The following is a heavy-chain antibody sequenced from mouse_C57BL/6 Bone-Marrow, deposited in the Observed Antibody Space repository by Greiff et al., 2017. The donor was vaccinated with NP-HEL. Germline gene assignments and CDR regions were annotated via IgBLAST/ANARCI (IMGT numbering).Heavy chain of an antibody. D-gene: IGHD2-2*01. CDR3: ARHSMVTTGNYYAMDY. CDR2: ISSGGSYT. CDR1: GFTFSSYG. J-gene: IGHJ4*01. Sequence: EVKLMESGGDLVKPGGSLKLSCAASGFTFSSYGMSWVRQTPDKRLEWVATISSGGSYTYYPDSVKGRFTISRDNAKNTLYLQMSSLKSEDTAMYYCARHSMVTTGNYYAMDYWGQGTSVTVSS. V-gene: IGHV5-6*01.